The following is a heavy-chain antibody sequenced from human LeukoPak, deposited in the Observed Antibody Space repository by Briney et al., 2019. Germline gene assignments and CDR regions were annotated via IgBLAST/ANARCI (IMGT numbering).Heavy chain of an antibody. D-gene: IGHD6-13*01. CDR3: AKGSIAAAGRGRDWLDP. Sequence: GGSLRLSCAASGFTFSSYGMHWVRQAPGKGLDWVAVIWYDGSTQYYADSVKGRFTISRDNSKSTLYLQLNSLRAEDTAVYYCAKGSIAAAGRGRDWLDPWGQGTLVTVSS. J-gene: IGHJ5*02. CDR1: GFTFSSYG. CDR2: IWYDGSTQ. V-gene: IGHV3-33*06.